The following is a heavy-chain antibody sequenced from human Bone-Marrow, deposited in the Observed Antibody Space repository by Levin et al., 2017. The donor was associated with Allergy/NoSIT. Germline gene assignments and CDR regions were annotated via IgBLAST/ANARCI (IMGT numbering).Heavy chain of an antibody. CDR3: TREIEWGVAAKWFDP. CDR2: INPNSGAT. V-gene: IGHV1-2*02. J-gene: IGHJ5*02. D-gene: IGHD1-26*01. CDR1: GYTFTEHY. Sequence: ASVKVSCAASGYTFTEHYIHWVRQAPGQGLEWMGWINPNSGATNYAPRFQGRVTMTRDTSINTDYMELSSLKSDDTAVYYCTREIEWGVAAKWFDPWGQGTLVTVSS.